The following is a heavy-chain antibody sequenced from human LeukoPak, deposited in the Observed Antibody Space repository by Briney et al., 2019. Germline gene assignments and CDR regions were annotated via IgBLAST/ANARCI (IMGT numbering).Heavy chain of an antibody. CDR3: ASGLELDY. CDR1: GFTFSSYW. V-gene: IGHV3-7*03. J-gene: IGHJ4*02. Sequence: HPGGSLRLSCAASGFTFSSYWMRWVRQAPGKGLEWVANIKQDGSEKNYVDSVKGRFTISRDNAKNSLYLQMNSPRAEDTAVYYCASGLELDYWGQGTLVTVSS. CDR2: IKQDGSEK.